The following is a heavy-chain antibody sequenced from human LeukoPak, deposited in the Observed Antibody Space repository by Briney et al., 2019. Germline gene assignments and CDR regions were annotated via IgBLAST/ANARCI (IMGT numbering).Heavy chain of an antibody. Sequence: ASVKVSCKASGYTFTSSDISWFRQAPGQGPEWVGWINPNSGKTGSAQKFQGRVTISRDTSISTAYMELSSLRSEDTAVYYCARHKVAYFDLWGRGTLVTVSS. V-gene: IGHV1-8*03. J-gene: IGHJ2*01. CDR1: GYTFTSSD. CDR3: ARHKVAYFDL. CDR2: INPNSGKT. D-gene: IGHD5-12*01.